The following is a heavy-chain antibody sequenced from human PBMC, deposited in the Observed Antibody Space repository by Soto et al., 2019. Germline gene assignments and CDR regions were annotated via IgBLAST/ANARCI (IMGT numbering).Heavy chain of an antibody. CDR3: AKRRGDGYFDL. V-gene: IGHV3-23*01. CDR2: IGGTSGST. CDR1: GFTFSNFV. J-gene: IGHJ2*01. D-gene: IGHD7-27*01. Sequence: EVQLLESGGGLVQPGGSLRLSCAASGFTFSNFVMSWVRRAPGKGLEWVSAIGGTSGSTYYADYVKGRFTISRDNSKNTLSLPMDSLRADDTAVYYCAKRRGDGYFDLWGRGSLVTVSS.